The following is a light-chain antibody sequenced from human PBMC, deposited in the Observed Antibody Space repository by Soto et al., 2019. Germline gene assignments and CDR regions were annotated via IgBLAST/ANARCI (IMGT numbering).Light chain of an antibody. CDR3: QQYYSVPFT. V-gene: IGKV4-1*01. CDR2: WAS. CDR1: QSVLYSSDNKNC. J-gene: IGKJ3*01. Sequence: DIVMTQSPDSLAVSLGEWTTINCKSSQSVLYSSDNKNCLAWYQQKPGQPPKLLIYWASTRESGVPDRFSGSGSGTDFTLTISYLQAEDVAVYYCQQYYSVPFTFGPGTKVDIK.